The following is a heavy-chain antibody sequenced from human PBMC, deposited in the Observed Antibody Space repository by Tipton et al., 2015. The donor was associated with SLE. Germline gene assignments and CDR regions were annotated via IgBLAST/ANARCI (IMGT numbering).Heavy chain of an antibody. CDR1: GGSISSHY. CDR3: ARETSSLFDY. CDR2: IYYSGST. V-gene: IGHV4-59*11. D-gene: IGHD6-19*01. Sequence: TLSLTCTVSGGSISSHYWSWIRQPPGKGLEWIGYIYYSGSTNYNPSLKSRVTISVDTSKNQFSLQLSSVTAADTAVYYCARETSSLFDYWGQGTLVTVSS. J-gene: IGHJ4*02.